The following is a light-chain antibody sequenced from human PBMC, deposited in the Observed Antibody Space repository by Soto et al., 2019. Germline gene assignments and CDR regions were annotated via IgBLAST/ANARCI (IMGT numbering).Light chain of an antibody. J-gene: IGKJ1*01. V-gene: IGKV3-15*01. CDR1: QSISGN. CDR3: QQYNNGWT. CDR2: GAS. Sequence: EILKKQLARTLSVDPGERAALAVRASQSISGNLVWYQQKPGQAPRLLIFGASTRATGIPARFSGSGSGTEFTVSVGSWQSEDCGVYYCQQYNNGWTFGQGTKVDIK.